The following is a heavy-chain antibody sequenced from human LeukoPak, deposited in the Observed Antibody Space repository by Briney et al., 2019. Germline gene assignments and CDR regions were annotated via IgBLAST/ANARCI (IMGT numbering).Heavy chain of an antibody. V-gene: IGHV1-2*06. CDR2: INPNSGGT. J-gene: IGHJ4*02. CDR1: GYTFTGYY. Sequence: ASVKVSCKASGYTFTGYYMHWVRQAPGQGLEWMGRINPNSGGTNYAQKFQGRVTMTRDTSISTAYMELRSLRSDDTAVYYCARDIMITFGGVIVTPGGFDYWGQGTLVTVSS. D-gene: IGHD3-16*02. CDR3: ARDIMITFGGVIVTPGGFDY.